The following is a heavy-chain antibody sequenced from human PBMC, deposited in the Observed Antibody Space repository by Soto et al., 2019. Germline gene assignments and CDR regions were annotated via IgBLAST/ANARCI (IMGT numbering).Heavy chain of an antibody. J-gene: IGHJ4*02. CDR3: LREAD. Sequence: EVHLVESGGGWVQPGGSLRLSCAASGFIFSNYWMSWVRQAPGKGPEWVAKIKSDGSDRYYADSVRGRFTISRDNAKNSLYLQMNSLRAEDTAVYYCLREADWGQVSLITVSS. CDR2: IKSDGSDR. V-gene: IGHV3-7*05. CDR1: GFIFSNYW.